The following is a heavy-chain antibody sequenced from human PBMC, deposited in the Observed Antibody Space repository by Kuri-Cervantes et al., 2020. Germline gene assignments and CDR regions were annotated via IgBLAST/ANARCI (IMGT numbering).Heavy chain of an antibody. CDR2: ISYEGSNK. J-gene: IGHJ4*02. D-gene: IGHD6-19*01. Sequence: GESLKISCAASGFTFSSYAMHWVRQAPGKGLEWVAVISYEGSNKYYADSVKGRFTISRDNSKNTLYLQMNSLRAEDTAVYYCARVRVAVAGIIDYWGQGTLVTVSS. CDR3: ARVRVAVAGIIDY. V-gene: IGHV3-30*07. CDR1: GFTFSSYA.